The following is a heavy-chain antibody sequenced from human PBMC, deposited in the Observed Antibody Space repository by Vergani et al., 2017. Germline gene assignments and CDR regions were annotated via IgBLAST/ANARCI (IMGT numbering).Heavy chain of an antibody. CDR2: ITGGGGST. Sequence: EVQLLESGGSLKKPGGSVRLSCAASGFTFSTYAMHWVRQAPGKGLEWVSAITGGGGSTYYADSFKGRFIISRDNSRDTLYLQMNSLRPEDTATYYCVKETGSDDNFSDSWGQGTLVTVSS. CDR1: GFTFSTYA. J-gene: IGHJ4*02. D-gene: IGHD1-26*01. V-gene: IGHV3-23*01. CDR3: VKETGSDDNFSDS.